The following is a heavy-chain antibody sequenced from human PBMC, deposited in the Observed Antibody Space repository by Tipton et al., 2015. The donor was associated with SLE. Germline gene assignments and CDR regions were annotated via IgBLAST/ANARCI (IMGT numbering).Heavy chain of an antibody. V-gene: IGHV4-59*08. D-gene: IGHD2-2*01. CDR1: GGSISSYY. CDR2: LYYSGST. CDR3: ARGERSSMPDY. Sequence: TLSLTCTVSGGSISSYYWSWIRLPPGKGLEWIGYLYYSGSTKYNPSLKSRVTISVDMSKNQFSLKLSSVTAADTAVYYCARGERSSMPDYWGQGNLVTVSS. J-gene: IGHJ4*02.